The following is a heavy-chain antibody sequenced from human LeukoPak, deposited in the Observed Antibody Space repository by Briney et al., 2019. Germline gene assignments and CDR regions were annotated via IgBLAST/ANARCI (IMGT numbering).Heavy chain of an antibody. CDR1: GFTFSSYA. CDR2: ISYDGSNK. CDR3: AKYPLPREMATIYFDY. V-gene: IGHV3-30-3*02. Sequence: AGGSLRLSCAASGFTFSSYAMHWVRQAPGKGLEWVAVISYDGSNKYYADSVKGRFTISRDNSKNTLYLQMNSLRAEDTAVYYCAKYPLPREMATIYFDYWGQGTLVTVSS. D-gene: IGHD5-24*01. J-gene: IGHJ4*02.